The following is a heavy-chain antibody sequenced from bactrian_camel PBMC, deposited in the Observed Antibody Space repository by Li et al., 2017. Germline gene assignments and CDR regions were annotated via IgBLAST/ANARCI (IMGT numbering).Heavy chain of an antibody. D-gene: IGHD7*01. V-gene: IGHV3S53*01. CDR2: ISTDGTP. CDR1: GYTCRRHC. Sequence: VQLVESGGGSVQAGGPLRLSCVASGYTCRRHCMGWYRWTPGKERDFVASISTDGTPTYGDSVQGRATISQDNAKNMMYLEINSLKPDDSAYIAVRRLVAVMSTLTVARASARGPRSPSP. J-gene: IGHJ4*01.